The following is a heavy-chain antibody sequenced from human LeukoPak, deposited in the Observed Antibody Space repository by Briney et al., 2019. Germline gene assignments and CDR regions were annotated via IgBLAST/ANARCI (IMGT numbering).Heavy chain of an antibody. V-gene: IGHV4-59*08. J-gene: IGHJ5*02. CDR3: ARHHHSNWFDP. Sequence: SETLSLTCTVSGGSISNYYWSWIRQPPGKGLEWIAYIYSSGNTNYNPSLKGRVTISVDTSKNQFSLKLSSVTAADTAVYYCARHHHSNWFDPWGQGTLVTVSS. CDR1: GGSISNYY. CDR2: IYSSGNT.